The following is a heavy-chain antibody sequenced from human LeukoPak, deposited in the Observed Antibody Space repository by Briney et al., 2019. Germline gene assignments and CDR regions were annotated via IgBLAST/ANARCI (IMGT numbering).Heavy chain of an antibody. CDR1: GFTFSSYA. CDR2: ISGSGGST. J-gene: IGHJ5*02. CDR3: AKLLGDYVAWNWFDP. D-gene: IGHD4-17*01. Sequence: PGGSLRLSCAASGFTFSSYAVGWVRQAPGKGLEWVSAISGSGGSTYYADSVKGRFTISRDNSKNTLYLQMNSLRAEDTAVYYCAKLLGDYVAWNWFDPWGQGTLVTVSS. V-gene: IGHV3-23*01.